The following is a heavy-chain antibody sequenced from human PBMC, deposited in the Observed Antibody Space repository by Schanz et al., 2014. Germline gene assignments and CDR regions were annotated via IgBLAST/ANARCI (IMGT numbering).Heavy chain of an antibody. V-gene: IGHV3-48*01. J-gene: IGHJ6*03. CDR3: ARVSMEFERGKSYYYYMDV. CDR2: ISGSSSTK. D-gene: IGHD3-10*01. Sequence: VQLVDSGGGLVKPGRSLRLSCAASGFTFSNHGMHWVRQSPGKGLEWVSYISGSSSTKYYADSVKGRFTISRDNGKKSLYLEMTSLRGEDTAVYYCARVSMEFERGKSYYYYMDVWGRGTTVTVSS. CDR1: GFTFSNHG.